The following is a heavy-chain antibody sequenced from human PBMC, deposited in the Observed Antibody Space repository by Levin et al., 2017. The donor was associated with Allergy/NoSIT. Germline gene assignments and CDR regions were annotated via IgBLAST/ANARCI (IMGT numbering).Heavy chain of an antibody. CDR1: GYTFTGYY. Sequence: GESLKISCKASGYTFTGYYIHWVRQAPGQGLEWMGWINPNSGGTNYAQKFQGRVTMTRDTSINTAYMELSRLTSDDTAVYYCARESIVVVPGASLEGAFDIWGQGTMVTVSS. V-gene: IGHV1-2*02. D-gene: IGHD2-2*01. J-gene: IGHJ3*02. CDR2: INPNSGGT. CDR3: ARESIVVVPGASLEGAFDI.